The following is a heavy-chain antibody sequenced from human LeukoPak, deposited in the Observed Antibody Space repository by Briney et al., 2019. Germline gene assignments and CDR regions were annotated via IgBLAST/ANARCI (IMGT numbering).Heavy chain of an antibody. J-gene: IGHJ2*01. CDR3: ARLYATSWGFFDP. CDR1: GFTFKSYG. D-gene: IGHD2-2*01. V-gene: IGHV3-30*02. Sequence: GGSLRLSRAASGFTFKSYGLHWVRRAPGKGLEWVSFIRNDGKTQYYADSVKGRFTISRDNSRNTMFLQMNSLRPEDTAVYYCARLYATSWGFFDPWGRGTLVTVSS. CDR2: IRNDGKTQ.